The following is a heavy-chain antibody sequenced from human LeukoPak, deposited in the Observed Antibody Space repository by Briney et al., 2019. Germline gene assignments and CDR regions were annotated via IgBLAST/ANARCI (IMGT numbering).Heavy chain of an antibody. V-gene: IGHV3-23*01. CDR2: ISGSGVIT. CDR1: GFTFTTYA. D-gene: IGHD1-14*01. J-gene: IGHJ4*02. CDR3: AKDTTFAPLYYFDY. Sequence: PGGSLRLSCAASGFTFTTYAMSWVRQAPGKGLEWVSAISGSGVITYYADSVKGRFTISRDNSKNTLYLQMNSLRVEDTAVYYCAKDTTFAPLYYFDYWGQGTLVTVSS.